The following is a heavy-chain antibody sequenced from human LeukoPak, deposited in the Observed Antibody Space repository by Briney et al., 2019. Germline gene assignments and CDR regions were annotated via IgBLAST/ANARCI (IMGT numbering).Heavy chain of an antibody. CDR2: ISGSGGST. V-gene: IGHV3-23*01. Sequence: GGSLRLSCAASGFTFSSYAMSWVRQAPGRGLEWVSAISGSGGSTYYADSVKGRFTISRDNAKNTLFLQMNSLRAEDTAVYYCAKIPVSYSSGWSNFDYWGQGTLVTVSS. J-gene: IGHJ4*02. D-gene: IGHD6-19*01. CDR1: GFTFSSYA. CDR3: AKIPVSYSSGWSNFDY.